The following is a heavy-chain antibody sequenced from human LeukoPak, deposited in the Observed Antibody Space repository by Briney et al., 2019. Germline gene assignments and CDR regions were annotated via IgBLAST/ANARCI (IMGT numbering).Heavy chain of an antibody. Sequence: SVKVSCKASGGTFSSYAISWVRQAPGQGLEWMGGIIPIFGTANYAQKFQGRVTITADKSTSTAYMELSSLRSEDTAVYYCARGLIAAAGLLSFDIWGQGTMVTVSS. D-gene: IGHD6-13*01. CDR1: GGTFSSYA. CDR3: ARGLIAAAGLLSFDI. V-gene: IGHV1-69*06. CDR2: IIPIFGTA. J-gene: IGHJ3*02.